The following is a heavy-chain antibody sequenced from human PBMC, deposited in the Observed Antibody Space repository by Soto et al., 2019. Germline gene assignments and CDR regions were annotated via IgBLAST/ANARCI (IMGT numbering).Heavy chain of an antibody. CDR1: GYTFTSYG. Sequence: GASVKVSCEASGYTFTSYGISWVRQAPGQGLEWMGWISAYNGNTNYAQKLRGRVTMTTDTSTSTAYMELRSLRSDDTAVYYCARISASIRPRVGYYYYYGMDVWGQGTTVTVSS. J-gene: IGHJ6*02. CDR2: ISAYNGNT. V-gene: IGHV1-18*01. CDR3: ARISASIRPRVGYYYYYGMDV. D-gene: IGHD1-26*01.